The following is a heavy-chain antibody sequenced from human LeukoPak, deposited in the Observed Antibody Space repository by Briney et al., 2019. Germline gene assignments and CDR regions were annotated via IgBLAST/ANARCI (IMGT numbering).Heavy chain of an antibody. CDR3: ARGGTTVTTFYY. J-gene: IGHJ4*02. V-gene: IGHV3-11*01. CDR2: ISSSGTTI. D-gene: IGHD4-17*01. CDR1: GFTFSDFY. Sequence: PGGSLRLSCAASGFTFSDFYMSWIRQAPGKGLEWISYISSSGTTIYYADSVKGRFTISRDNAKNSLYLQMNSLRAEDTAVYYCARGGTTVTTFYYWGQGTLVTVSS.